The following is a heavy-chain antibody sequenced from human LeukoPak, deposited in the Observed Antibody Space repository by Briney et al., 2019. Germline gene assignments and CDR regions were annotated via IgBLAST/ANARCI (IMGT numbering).Heavy chain of an antibody. CDR1: GGSISSSNW. V-gene: IGHV4-4*02. CDR2: IYHSGST. D-gene: IGHD6-19*01. CDR3: ARAVASPRNYFDY. J-gene: IGHJ4*02. Sequence: SGTLSLTRAVSGGSISSSNWWSWVRQPPGKGLEWIGEIYHSGSTNYNPSLKSRVTISVDKSKNQFSLKLSSVTAADTAVYYCARAVASPRNYFDYWGQGTLVTVSS.